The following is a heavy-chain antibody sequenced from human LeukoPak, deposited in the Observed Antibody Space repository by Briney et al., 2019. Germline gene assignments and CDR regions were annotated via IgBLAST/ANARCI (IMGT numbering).Heavy chain of an antibody. J-gene: IGHJ4*02. Sequence: SETLSLTCTVSGGSISSYYWSWIRQPPGKGLEWIGYIYYSGSTNYNPSLKSRVTISVDTSKNQFSLKLSSVTAADTAVYYCARDDDAQGDWGQGTLVTVSS. V-gene: IGHV4-59*12. CDR3: ARDDDAQGD. D-gene: IGHD1-1*01. CDR1: GGSISSYY. CDR2: IYYSGST.